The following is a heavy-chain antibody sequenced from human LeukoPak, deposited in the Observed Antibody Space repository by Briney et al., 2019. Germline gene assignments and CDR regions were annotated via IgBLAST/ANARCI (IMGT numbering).Heavy chain of an antibody. CDR3: ARGGWLPQLTLDS. CDR1: GFTFSRYA. D-gene: IGHD5-24*01. CDR2: ISDDGTFT. Sequence: GGSLRLSCAASGFTFSRYAMHWVRQAPGKGLEWVAVISDDGTFTLYGDSVEGRFTISRDNSKNTLFLQMNSLRAEDTAMYYCARGGWLPQLTLDSWGQGTLVTVSS. J-gene: IGHJ4*02. V-gene: IGHV3-30*14.